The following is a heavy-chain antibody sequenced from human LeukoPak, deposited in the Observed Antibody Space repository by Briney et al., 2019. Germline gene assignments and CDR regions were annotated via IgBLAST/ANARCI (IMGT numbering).Heavy chain of an antibody. CDR1: GGSISSSSYY. CDR3: ARTTCGDMYYFDY. J-gene: IGHJ4*02. CDR2: IYYSGST. V-gene: IGHV4-39*01. D-gene: IGHD4-17*01. Sequence: SETLSLTCTVSGGSISSSSYYWGWIRQPPGKGLEWIGSIYYSGSTYYNPSLKSRVTISVDTSKNQFSLKLSSVTAADTAVYYCARTTCGDMYYFDYWGQGTLVTVSS.